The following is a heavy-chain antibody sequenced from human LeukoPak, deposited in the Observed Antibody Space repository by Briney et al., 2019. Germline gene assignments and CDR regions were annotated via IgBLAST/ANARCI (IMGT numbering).Heavy chain of an antibody. D-gene: IGHD2-15*01. CDR2: IYYTGNT. CDR1: GGSISGYF. V-gene: IGHV4-59*01. Sequence: SETLSLTCTVSGGSISGYFWTWIRQPPGKGLEWIGYIYYTGNTNYNPSLKSRVTISIDTSKNHFSLNVNSVTAADAAMYYCVRSKSGAYGWFDPWGPGTLVTVPS. J-gene: IGHJ5*02. CDR3: VRSKSGAYGWFDP.